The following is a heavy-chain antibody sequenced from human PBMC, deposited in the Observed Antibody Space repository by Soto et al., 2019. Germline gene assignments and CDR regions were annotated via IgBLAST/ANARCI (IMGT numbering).Heavy chain of an antibody. CDR3: ARDRLIVTERDAFDI. V-gene: IGHV4-4*02. Sequence: QVQLQESGPGLVKPSGTLSLTCAVSGGSISSSNWWSWVRQPPGKGLEWIGEIYHSGSTNYNPSLKGRVTISVDKSKNQFSLKLSSVTAADTAVYYCARDRLIVTERDAFDIWGQGTMVTVSS. CDR2: IYHSGST. CDR1: GGSISSSNW. J-gene: IGHJ3*02. D-gene: IGHD3-22*01.